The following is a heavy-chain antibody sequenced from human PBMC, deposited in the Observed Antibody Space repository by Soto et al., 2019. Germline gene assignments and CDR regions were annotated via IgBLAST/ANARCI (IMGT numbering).Heavy chain of an antibody. V-gene: IGHV3-23*01. J-gene: IGHJ6*02. CDR1: GFTFSSYA. CDR3: AKAGLWPMGRAYYYVMDV. CDR2: ISGSGGST. Sequence: PGGSLRLSCAASGFTFSSYAMSWVRQAPGKGLEWVSAISGSGGSTYYADSVKGRFTISRDNSKNTLYLQMNSLRAEDTAVYYCAKAGLWPMGRAYYYVMDVWGQGTTVTVSS. D-gene: IGHD5-18*01.